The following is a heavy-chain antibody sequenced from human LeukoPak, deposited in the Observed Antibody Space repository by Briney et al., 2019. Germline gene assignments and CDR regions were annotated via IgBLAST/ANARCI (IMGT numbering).Heavy chain of an antibody. D-gene: IGHD2-2*01. CDR2: IYYSGST. CDR1: GGSISSGDYY. CDR3: ARDSSHCSSTSCSSFGMDV. Sequence: PSQTLSLTCTVSGGSISSGDYYWSWIRQPPGKGLEWIGYIYYSGSTYYNPSLKSRVTISVDTSKNQFSLKLSSVTAADTAVYYCARDSSHCSSTSCSSFGMDVWGQGTTVTVSS. J-gene: IGHJ6*02. V-gene: IGHV4-30-4*01.